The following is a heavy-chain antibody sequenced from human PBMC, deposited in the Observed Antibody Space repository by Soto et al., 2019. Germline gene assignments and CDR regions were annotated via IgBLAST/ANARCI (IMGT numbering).Heavy chain of an antibody. CDR1: GGSVSSYH. V-gene: IGHV4-59*02. CDR2: IYYSGST. D-gene: IGHD3-10*01. J-gene: IGHJ3*02. CDR3: ARASVGSGRDAFDI. Sequence: PSETLSLTCTVFGGSVSSYHWNWIRQPPGKGLEWIGYIYYSGSTYYNPSLKSRVTISVDTSKNQFSLKLSSVTAADTAVYYCARASVGSGRDAFDIWGQGTMVTVSS.